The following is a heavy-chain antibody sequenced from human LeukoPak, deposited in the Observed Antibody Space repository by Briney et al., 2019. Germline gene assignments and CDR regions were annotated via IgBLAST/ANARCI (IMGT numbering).Heavy chain of an antibody. Sequence: SETLSLTCTVSGGSISSYYWSWIRQPPGKGLEWIGYIYYSGSINYNPSLKSRVTISVDTSKSQFSLKLSSVTAADTAVYYCARGLEQWPWSNAEGTWGQGTLVTVSS. J-gene: IGHJ5*02. CDR3: ARGLEQWPWSNAEGT. V-gene: IGHV4-59*01. CDR1: GGSISSYY. D-gene: IGHD6-19*01. CDR2: IYYSGSI.